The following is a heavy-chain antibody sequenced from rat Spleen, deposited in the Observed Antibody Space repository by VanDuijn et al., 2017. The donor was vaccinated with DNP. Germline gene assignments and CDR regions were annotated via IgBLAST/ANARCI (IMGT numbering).Heavy chain of an antibody. V-gene: IGHV5-25*01. J-gene: IGHJ2*01. CDR3: ARRESQSSPTVFPLVSCESPLSDENLVARNLPIVSRITFD. D-gene: IGHD1-11*01. CDR1: GFTFSNYY. CDR2: ISTSGSRT. Sequence: EVQLVESGGGLVQPGRSLKLSCAASGFTFSNYYMAWVRQAPKKGLEWVATISTSGSRTYYPDSVKGRFTISRDNAKSSLYLQMNSLKSEDTATYYCARRESQSSPTVFPLVSCESPLSDENLVARNLPIVSRITFD.